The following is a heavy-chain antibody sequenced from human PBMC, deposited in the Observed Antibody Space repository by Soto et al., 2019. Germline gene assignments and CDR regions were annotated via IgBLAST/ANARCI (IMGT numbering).Heavy chain of an antibody. V-gene: IGHV4-61*01. CDR1: GGSVNSENDY. Sequence: QVQLQESGPGLVKPSETLSLTCTVSGGSVNSENDYWSWIRQPPGKGLEWIGYFLYSGSTNYNPSLKSRVTILLDTSTIQFSLKLSSVTAADTAVYYCAREGSGWSLVEDWGQGILVTVSS. CDR3: AREGSGWSLVED. CDR2: FLYSGST. J-gene: IGHJ4*02. D-gene: IGHD6-19*01.